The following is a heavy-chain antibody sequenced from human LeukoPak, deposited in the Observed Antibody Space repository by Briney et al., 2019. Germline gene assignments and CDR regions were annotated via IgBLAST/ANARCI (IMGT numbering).Heavy chain of an antibody. CDR2: ISSSSSYI. CDR1: GFTFSSYS. D-gene: IGHD3-10*01. Sequence: GGSLRLSCAASGFTFSSYSMNWVRQAPGKGLEWVSSISSSSSYIYYADSVKGRLTISRDNAKNSLYLQMNSLRAEDTAVYYCARFGTEITMVRGVIITVPPDYWGQGTLVTVSS. J-gene: IGHJ4*02. V-gene: IGHV3-21*01. CDR3: ARFGTEITMVRGVIITVPPDY.